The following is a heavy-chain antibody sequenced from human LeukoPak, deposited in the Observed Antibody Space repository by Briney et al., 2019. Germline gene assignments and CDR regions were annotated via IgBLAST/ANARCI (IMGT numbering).Heavy chain of an antibody. D-gene: IGHD3/OR15-3a*01. J-gene: IGHJ3*01. Sequence: ASVKVSCKVSGYSLTEVLMHWVRQAPGKGLEWMGGVDPEDGEVIYAQKFQGRVTITQNSSVTTVYMELSSLTSEDTAVYYCARRGLVAGIYDLVYGFDLWGQGTMVTVSS. CDR3: ARRGLVAGIYDLVYGFDL. CDR2: VDPEDGEV. CDR1: GYSLTEVL. V-gene: IGHV1-24*01.